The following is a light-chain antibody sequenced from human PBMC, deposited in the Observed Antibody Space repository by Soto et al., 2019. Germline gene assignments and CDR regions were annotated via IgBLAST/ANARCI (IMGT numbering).Light chain of an antibody. Sequence: DILMTQTPLSLPVTPGEPASISCRSSQSLLDSDDGNTYFDWYLQKPGQSPQILSYTLSSRASGVPDRCSGSGSGTDFTMNISRVEAEDVGVYYCMQRIEFPYTFGQGTKLEIK. CDR3: MQRIEFPYT. CDR1: QSLLDSDDGNTY. J-gene: IGKJ2*01. V-gene: IGKV2-40*01. CDR2: TLS.